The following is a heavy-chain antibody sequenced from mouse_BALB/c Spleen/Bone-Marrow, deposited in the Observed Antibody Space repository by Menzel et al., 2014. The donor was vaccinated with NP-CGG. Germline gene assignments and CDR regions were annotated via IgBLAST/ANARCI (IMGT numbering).Heavy chain of an antibody. CDR1: GYTFTSYY. J-gene: IGHJ3*01. CDR3: TRSEPFAY. CDR2: INPSNGGT. Sequence: VKLMESGAELVKPGASVKLSCKASGYTFTSYYMYWVKQRPRQGLEWIGGINPSNGGTNFNEKFKSKATLTVDKSSSTAYMQLSSLTSEDSAVYYCTRSEPFAYWGQGTLVTVSA. V-gene: IGHV1S81*02.